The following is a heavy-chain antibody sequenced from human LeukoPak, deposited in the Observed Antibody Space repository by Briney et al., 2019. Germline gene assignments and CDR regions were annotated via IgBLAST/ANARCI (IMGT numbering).Heavy chain of an antibody. CDR2: ISTSGSGGAS. D-gene: IGHD6-6*01. V-gene: IGHV3-23*01. Sequence: GTSLRLSCAASGFTSSDYAMAWVRQAPGQGLEWVSIISTSGSGGASYYADSMKGRFTISRDSPKNTLYLQMNSLRAEDTAVYYCARAPGSLVSVAGRPYYFDFWGQGTLVTVSS. J-gene: IGHJ4*02. CDR3: ARAPGSLVSVAGRPYYFDF. CDR1: GFTSSDYA.